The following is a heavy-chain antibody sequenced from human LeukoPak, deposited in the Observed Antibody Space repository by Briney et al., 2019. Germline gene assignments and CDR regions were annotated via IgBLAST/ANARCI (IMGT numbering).Heavy chain of an antibody. J-gene: IGHJ4*02. CDR3: AREWCSSTSCWENFDY. V-gene: IGHV3-74*01. Sequence: PGGSLRLSCAASGFTFSSYWMHWVRQAPGKGLVWVSRINSDGSSTSYADSVKGRFTISRDNAKNTLYLQMNSLRAEDTAVCYCAREWCSSTSCWENFDYWGQGTLVTVSS. CDR1: GFTFSSYW. D-gene: IGHD2-2*01. CDR2: INSDGSST.